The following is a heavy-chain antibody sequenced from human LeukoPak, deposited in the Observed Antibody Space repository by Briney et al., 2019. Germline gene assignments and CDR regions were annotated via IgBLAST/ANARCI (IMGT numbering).Heavy chain of an antibody. J-gene: IGHJ4*02. CDR3: AKDSQLPTFDY. CDR2: ISSSSSYI. CDR1: GFTFSSYG. Sequence: GGTLRLSCAASGFTFSSYGMSWVRQAPGKGLEWVSSISSSSSYIYYADSVKGRFTISRDNSKNTLYLQMNSLRAEDTAVYYCAKDSQLPTFDYWGQGTLVTVSS. D-gene: IGHD2-2*01. V-gene: IGHV3-21*01.